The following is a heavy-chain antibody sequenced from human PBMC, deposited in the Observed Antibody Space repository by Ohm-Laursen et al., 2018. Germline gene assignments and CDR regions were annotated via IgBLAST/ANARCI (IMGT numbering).Heavy chain of an antibody. Sequence: SETLSLTCAVYGGSFSGYYWSWIRQPPGKGLEWIGEINHSGSTNYNPSLKSRVTMPVDTSKNQFSLKLSSVTAADTAVYYCARDGDYGDFEYFDYWGQGTLVTVSS. V-gene: IGHV4-34*01. J-gene: IGHJ4*02. D-gene: IGHD4-17*01. CDR2: INHSGST. CDR3: ARDGDYGDFEYFDY. CDR1: GGSFSGYY.